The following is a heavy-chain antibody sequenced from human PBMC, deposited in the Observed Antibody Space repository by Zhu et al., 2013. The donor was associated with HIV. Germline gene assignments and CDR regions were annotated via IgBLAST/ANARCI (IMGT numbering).Heavy chain of an antibody. D-gene: IGHD5-12*01. CDR3: ARPSSVATIFDY. CDR2: IYTGNGNT. Sequence: QVQLVQSGAEVKRPGASVKVSCEASGYTFTSYAIQWVRQAPGQGLEWMGWIYTGNGNTKYSQKFQGRVTITRDTSASTTYMELSSLRSEDTAVYYCARPSSVATIFDYWGQGTLVTVSS. J-gene: IGHJ4*02. CDR1: GYTFTSYA. V-gene: IGHV1-3*04.